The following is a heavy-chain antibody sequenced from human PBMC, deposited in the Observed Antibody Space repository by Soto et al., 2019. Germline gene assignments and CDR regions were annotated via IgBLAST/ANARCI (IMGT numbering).Heavy chain of an antibody. CDR1: GYTLTELS. Sequence: VKVSCKVSGYTLTELSMHWVRQAPGKGLEWMGGFDPEDGETIYAQKFQGRVTMTEDTSTDTAYMELSSLRSEDTAVYYCATGSAGGWEQSDAFAIWGQGTMVTVSS. D-gene: IGHD6-19*01. V-gene: IGHV1-24*01. CDR2: FDPEDGET. CDR3: ATGSAGGWEQSDAFAI. J-gene: IGHJ3*02.